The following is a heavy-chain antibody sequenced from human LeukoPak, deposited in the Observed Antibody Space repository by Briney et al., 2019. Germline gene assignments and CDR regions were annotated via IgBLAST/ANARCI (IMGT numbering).Heavy chain of an antibody. J-gene: IGHJ4*01. CDR2: IYRGGDT. Sequence: GGSLRLSCAASGFTVSSYYMSWVRQAPDKRLEWVSVIYRGGDTYYGDSVKGRFTISRDTSKNTLYLQMNSLRVEDTAVYFCARSLDSSGSHPKNYFDYWGHGTLVTVSS. D-gene: IGHD6-19*01. V-gene: IGHV3-53*01. CDR3: ARSLDSSGSHPKNYFDY. CDR1: GFTVSSYY.